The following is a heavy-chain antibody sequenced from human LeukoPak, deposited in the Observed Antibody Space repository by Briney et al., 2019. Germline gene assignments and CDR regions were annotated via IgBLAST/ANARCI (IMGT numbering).Heavy chain of an antibody. CDR3: ARTAARRFDY. J-gene: IGHJ4*02. D-gene: IGHD6-6*01. CDR1: GYTFPSYF. CDR2: INPTGGST. V-gene: IGHV1-46*01. Sequence: ASVKVSCKAYGYTFPSYFMHWVRQAPGQGLEWMGIINPTGGSTTYAQKFQGRVTMTRDTSTSTVYMELSSLRSDDTAVYYCARTAARRFDYWGQGTLVTVS.